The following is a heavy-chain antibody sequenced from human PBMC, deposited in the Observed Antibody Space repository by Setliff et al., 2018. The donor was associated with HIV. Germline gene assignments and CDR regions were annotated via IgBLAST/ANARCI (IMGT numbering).Heavy chain of an antibody. Sequence: PGGSLRLSCAASGFTFTDYYMSWIRQAPGKGLEWVSSIISTGDISYADSVKGRFTISRDNAKNSLYLQMNSLRAEDTAVYYCARVRCGSTDCHWGPGTLVTVSS. CDR3: ARVRCGSTDCH. CDR2: IISTGDI. CDR1: GFTFTDYY. D-gene: IGHD2-2*01. V-gene: IGHV3-11*01. J-gene: IGHJ4*02.